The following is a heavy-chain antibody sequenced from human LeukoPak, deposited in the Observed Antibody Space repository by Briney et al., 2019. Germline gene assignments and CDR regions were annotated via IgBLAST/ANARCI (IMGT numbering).Heavy chain of an antibody. CDR3: ARVKYYDFWSGYSYWFDP. Sequence: PSETLSLTCAVYGGSYSGYYWSWLRQPPGKGLEWIGEINHSGSTNYNPSLKSRVTISVDTSKTQFSLKLSSVTAGDTAVYYCARVKYYDFWSGYSYWFDPWGQGTPVTVSS. CDR1: GGSYSGYY. D-gene: IGHD3-3*01. J-gene: IGHJ5*02. CDR2: INHSGST. V-gene: IGHV4-34*01.